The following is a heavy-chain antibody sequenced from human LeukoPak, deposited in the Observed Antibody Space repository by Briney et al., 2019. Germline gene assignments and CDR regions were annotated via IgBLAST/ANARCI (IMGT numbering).Heavy chain of an antibody. Sequence: PGGSLRLSCAASGFTFSSYSINWVRQAPEKGLEWVSSISSTSSYIYYADSVKGRFTISRDNAKNSLYLQMNSLRAEDTAVYYCARDTITMKEVAYWYFDLWGRGTLVTVSS. J-gene: IGHJ2*01. CDR2: ISSTSSYI. D-gene: IGHD3-22*01. CDR1: GFTFSSYS. V-gene: IGHV3-21*01. CDR3: ARDTITMKEVAYWYFDL.